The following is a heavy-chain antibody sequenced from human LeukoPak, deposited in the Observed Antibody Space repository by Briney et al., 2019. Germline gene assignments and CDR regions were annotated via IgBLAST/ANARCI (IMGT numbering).Heavy chain of an antibody. CDR1: GFTFSNYG. D-gene: IGHD4-17*01. Sequence: GGSLRLSCAASGFTFSNYGMHWVRQAPVKGLEWVAFIRYDGSNKYYADSVRGRFTISRDNSKNTVYLQMNSLRAEDTAVYYCAKDRSMTTVTPFDNWGQGTLVAVSS. J-gene: IGHJ4*02. V-gene: IGHV3-30*02. CDR2: IRYDGSNK. CDR3: AKDRSMTTVTPFDN.